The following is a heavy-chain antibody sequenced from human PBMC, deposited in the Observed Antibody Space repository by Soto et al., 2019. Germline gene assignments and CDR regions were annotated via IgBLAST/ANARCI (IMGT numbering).Heavy chain of an antibody. CDR3: ARSGRYYYGSGSYYY. D-gene: IGHD3-10*01. V-gene: IGHV3-7*01. CDR1: GFTFSSYL. J-gene: IGHJ4*02. CDR2: IKQDGSEK. Sequence: PGGSLRLSCAASGFTFSSYLMSWVRQAPGKGLEWVANIKQDGSEKYYVDSVKGRFTISRDNAKNSLYLQMNSLRAEDTAVYYCARSGRYYYGSGSYYYWGQGTLVTVSS.